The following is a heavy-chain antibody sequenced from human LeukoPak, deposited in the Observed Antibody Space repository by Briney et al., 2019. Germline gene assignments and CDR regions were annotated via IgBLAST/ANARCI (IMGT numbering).Heavy chain of an antibody. CDR1: GFTFSSYS. Sequence: GGSLRLSCAASGFTFSSYSMNWVRQAPGKGLEWVSSISSSSSYIYYADSVKGRFTISRDNAKNSLYLQMNSLRAEDTAVYYCARDPYYYDSGSFAAFDIWGQGTMVTVSS. CDR2: ISSSSSYI. CDR3: ARDPYYYDSGSFAAFDI. V-gene: IGHV3-21*01. J-gene: IGHJ3*02. D-gene: IGHD3-10*01.